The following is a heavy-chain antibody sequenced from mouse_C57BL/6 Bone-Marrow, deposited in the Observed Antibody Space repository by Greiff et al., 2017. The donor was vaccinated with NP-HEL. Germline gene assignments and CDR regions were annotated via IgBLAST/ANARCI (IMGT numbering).Heavy chain of an antibody. CDR3: ARSSYGPFYFDY. D-gene: IGHD1-2*01. J-gene: IGHJ2*01. CDR1: GYSFTGYY. V-gene: IGHV1-42*01. CDR2: INPSTGGT. Sequence: VQLQQSGPELVKPGASVKISCKASGYSFTGYYMNWVKQSPEKSLEWIGEINPSTGGTTYNQKFKAKATLTVDKSSSTAYMQLKSLTSEDSAVYYCARSSYGPFYFDYWGQGTTLTVSS.